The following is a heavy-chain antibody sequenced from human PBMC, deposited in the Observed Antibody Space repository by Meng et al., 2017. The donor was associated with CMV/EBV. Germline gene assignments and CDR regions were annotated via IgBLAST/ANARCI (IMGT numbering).Heavy chain of an antibody. D-gene: IGHD6-19*01. CDR1: GGSISSSSYY. CDR2: IYYSGST. V-gene: IGHV4-39*07. J-gene: IGHJ4*02. Sequence: GSLSLSCTVSGGSISSSSYYWGWIRQPPGKGREWIGSIYYSGSTYYNSSLKSRVTISVDTSKNQFSLKLSSVTAADTAVYYCRVYSSGWYYFDYWGQGTLVTVSS. CDR3: RVYSSGWYYFDY.